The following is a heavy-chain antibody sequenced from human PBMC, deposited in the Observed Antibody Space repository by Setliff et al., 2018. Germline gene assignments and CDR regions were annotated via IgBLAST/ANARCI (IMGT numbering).Heavy chain of an antibody. Sequence: ASVKVSCKASGYTFTGYYMHWVRQAPGQGLEWMGWINPNSGGTIYAQKFQGRVTMTRDTSTSTVYLELSSLRSEDTAVYYCARGLIVLPGPSGDMGYFDYWGQGTLVTVSS. CDR2: INPNSGGT. J-gene: IGHJ4*02. CDR1: GYTFTGYY. V-gene: IGHV1-2*02. D-gene: IGHD2-8*01. CDR3: ARGLIVLPGPSGDMGYFDY.